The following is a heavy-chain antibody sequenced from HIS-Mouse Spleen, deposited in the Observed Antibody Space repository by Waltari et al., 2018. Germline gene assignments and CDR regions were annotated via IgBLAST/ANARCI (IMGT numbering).Heavy chain of an antibody. CDR3: AKVSGYCSGGSCYSDYFDY. V-gene: IGHV3-30*18. D-gene: IGHD2-15*01. Sequence: QVQLVESGGGVVQPGRSLRLSCAASGFTFSSYGMPWVRQAPGKGLEWVAVISYDGSNKYYADSVKGRFTISRDNSKNTLYLQMNSLRAEDTAVYYCAKVSGYCSGGSCYSDYFDYWGQGTLVTVSS. J-gene: IGHJ4*02. CDR1: GFTFSSYG. CDR2: ISYDGSNK.